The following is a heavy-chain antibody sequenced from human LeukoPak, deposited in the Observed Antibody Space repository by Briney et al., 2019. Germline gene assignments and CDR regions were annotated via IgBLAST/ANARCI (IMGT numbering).Heavy chain of an antibody. Sequence: PGGSLRLSCAASGFTFSSYGMSWVRQAPGKGLEWVSGISGSGGTTYYADSAKGRFTISRDNSKNTLYLQMNSLRAEDTAVYYCATSGSYNYWGQGTLATVSS. CDR3: ATSGSYNY. V-gene: IGHV3-23*01. D-gene: IGHD1-26*01. CDR2: ISGSGGTT. CDR1: GFTFSSYG. J-gene: IGHJ4*02.